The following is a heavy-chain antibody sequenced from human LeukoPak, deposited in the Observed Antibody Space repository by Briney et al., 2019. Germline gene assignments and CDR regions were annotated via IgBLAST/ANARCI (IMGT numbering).Heavy chain of an antibody. CDR3: ATDLRTVTTFGHYYHGMDD. CDR1: GFAFSDAW. CDR2: IKSKTDGATT. D-gene: IGHD4-17*01. Sequence: GGSLRLSYAASGFAFSDAWMNWVRQAPGKGLYWVGRIKSKTDGATTDYGTTVKGRFTISRDDSNNTFYLQMRSLKTEDTGVYYCATDLRTVTTFGHYYHGMDDWGQGTTVTVSS. V-gene: IGHV3-15*01. J-gene: IGHJ6*02.